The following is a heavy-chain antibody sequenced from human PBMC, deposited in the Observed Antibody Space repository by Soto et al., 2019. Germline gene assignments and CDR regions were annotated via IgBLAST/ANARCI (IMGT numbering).Heavy chain of an antibody. CDR2: ISGSGGRT. V-gene: IGHV3-23*01. D-gene: IGHD2-15*01. CDR3: AKEGYCSGGSCLYYYYYYMDV. Sequence: GGSLRLSCAASGFTFSSYAMSWVRQAPGKGLEWVSAISGSGGRTYYADSVKGRFTISRDNSKNTLYLQMNSLRAEDTAVYYCAKEGYCSGGSCLYYYYYYMDVWGKGTTVTVSS. J-gene: IGHJ6*03. CDR1: GFTFSSYA.